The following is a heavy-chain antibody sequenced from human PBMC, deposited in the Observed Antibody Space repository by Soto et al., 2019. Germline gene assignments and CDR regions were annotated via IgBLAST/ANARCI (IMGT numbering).Heavy chain of an antibody. CDR3: GRWHCISTSCYDY. J-gene: IGHJ4*02. CDR2: IYYSGST. CDR1: GGSISGYY. V-gene: IGHV4-31*03. D-gene: IGHD2-2*01. Sequence: SETLSLTCTVSGGSISGYYWSWIRQHPGKGLEWIGYIYYSGSTYYNPSLKSRVTISVDTSKNQFSLKLSSVTAADTAVYYCGRWHCISTSCYDYWGQGTLVTVSS.